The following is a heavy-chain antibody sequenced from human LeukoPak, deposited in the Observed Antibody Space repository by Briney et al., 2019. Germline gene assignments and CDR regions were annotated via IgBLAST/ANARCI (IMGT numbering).Heavy chain of an antibody. V-gene: IGHV5-51*01. J-gene: IGHJ4*02. CDR3: ARQHSGYDSPFDY. CDR2: IYPGDSDT. CDR1: GYXFTSYW. Sequence: PGESLKISCNGSGYXFTSYWIGWVRQMPGKGLEWMGIIYPGDSDTRYSPSFQGQVTISADKSITTAYLQWSSLKASDTAMYYCARQHSGYDSPFDYWGQGTLVTVSS. D-gene: IGHD5-12*01.